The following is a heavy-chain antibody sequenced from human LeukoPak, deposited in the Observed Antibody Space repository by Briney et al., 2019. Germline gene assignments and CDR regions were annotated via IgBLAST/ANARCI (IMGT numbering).Heavy chain of an antibody. CDR2: MNPNSGNT. D-gene: IGHD4-17*01. CDR3: ARGDGTTVTHAGVDYYYYYGMDV. CDR1: GYTFTSYD. J-gene: IGHJ6*02. Sequence: ASVKVSCKASGYTFTSYDINWVRQATGQGLEWMGWMNPNSGNTGYAQKFQGRVTMTRNTSISTAYMELSSLRSEDTAVYYCARGDGTTVTHAGVDYYYYYGMDVWGQGTTVTVSS. V-gene: IGHV1-8*01.